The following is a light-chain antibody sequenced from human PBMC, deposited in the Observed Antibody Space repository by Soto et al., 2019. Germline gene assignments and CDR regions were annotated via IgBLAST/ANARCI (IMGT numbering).Light chain of an antibody. CDR2: VAS. CDR3: LQHNAYPWT. Sequence: DIQMTQSPSSLSASVGDRVTMTCRASQDIGINLGWFQQKPGKAHKRLIYVASSLQSGVPSRFSGSGSGTEFTLTISSLQPEDFASYFCLQHNAYPWTFGQGTKVDIK. J-gene: IGKJ1*01. V-gene: IGKV1-17*01. CDR1: QDIGIN.